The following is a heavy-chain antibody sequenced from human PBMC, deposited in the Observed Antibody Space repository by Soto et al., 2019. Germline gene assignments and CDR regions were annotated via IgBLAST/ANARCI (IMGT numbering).Heavy chain of an antibody. J-gene: IGHJ6*02. CDR2: SYYSGYYSGST. Sequence: PSETLSLTCTVSGDSVTSDSYCWSWLRQPPGKGLEWIGNSYYSGYYSGSTNHTPSLNSRVTVSVDTSKNQFSLKLRSVTTADTAVYYCARDYKGENCGTVRCNSLDVWGQGTTVTVSS. CDR3: ARDYKGENCGTVRCNSLDV. D-gene: IGHD2-21*01. CDR1: GDSVTSDSYC. V-gene: IGHV4-61*01.